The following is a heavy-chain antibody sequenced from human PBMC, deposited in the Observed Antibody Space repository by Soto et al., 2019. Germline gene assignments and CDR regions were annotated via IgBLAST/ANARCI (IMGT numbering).Heavy chain of an antibody. V-gene: IGHV3-23*01. Sequence: EVQVLESGGGLVQPGGSLRLSCAASGFTFSSYAMSWVRQAPGKGLEWVSAISGSGGSTYYADSVKGRFTISRDNSKNTLYLQMNSLRAEDTAVYYCAIAYCGGDCYPDYWGQGTLVTVSS. CDR2: ISGSGGST. D-gene: IGHD2-21*02. J-gene: IGHJ4*02. CDR3: AIAYCGGDCYPDY. CDR1: GFTFSSYA.